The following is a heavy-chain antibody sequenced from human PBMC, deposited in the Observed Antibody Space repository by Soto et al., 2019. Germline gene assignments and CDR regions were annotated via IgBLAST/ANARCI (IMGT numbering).Heavy chain of an antibody. CDR1: GFTFSNHA. CDR2: ISDSGST. Sequence: EVQLLESGGALVQPGGSLRLSCAASGFTFSNHAMNWVRQAPGKGLEWVSTISDSGSTYYADSVKGRFTISRDNSKNTLYQQMNSLRAEDTAVYYRARDPGGHYCTSTSCLYFFDHWGQGTLVIVSS. CDR3: ARDPGGHYCTSTSCLYFFDH. D-gene: IGHD2-2*01. V-gene: IGHV3-23*01. J-gene: IGHJ4*02.